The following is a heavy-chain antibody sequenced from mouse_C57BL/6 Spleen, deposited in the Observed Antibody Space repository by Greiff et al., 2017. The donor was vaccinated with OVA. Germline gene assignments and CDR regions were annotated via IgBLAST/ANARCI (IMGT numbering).Heavy chain of an antibody. D-gene: IGHD1-1*01. V-gene: IGHV1-52*01. J-gene: IGHJ4*01. CDR1: GYTFTSYW. CDR2: IDPSDSET. Sequence: QVQLQQSGAELVRPGSSVKLSCKASGYTFTSYWMHWVKQRPIQGLEWIGNIDPSDSETHYNQKFKDKATLTVDKSSSTAYMQLSSLTSEDSAVYYCARSDYYGSSYAMDYWGQGTSVTVSS. CDR3: ARSDYYGSSYAMDY.